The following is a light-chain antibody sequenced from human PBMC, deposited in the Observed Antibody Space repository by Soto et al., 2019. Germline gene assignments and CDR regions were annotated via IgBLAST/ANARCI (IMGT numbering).Light chain of an antibody. J-gene: IGKJ3*01. CDR1: QCVSSSY. CDR2: GAS. V-gene: IGKV3-20*01. CDR3: QQYGSSPLLT. Sequence: EIVLTQSPGTLSLSPGERATLSCRASQCVSSSYLAWYQQKPGQAPRLLIYGASSRATGIPDRFSGSGSGTDFTLTISRLEPEDFAVYYCQQYGSSPLLTFGPGTKVDIK.